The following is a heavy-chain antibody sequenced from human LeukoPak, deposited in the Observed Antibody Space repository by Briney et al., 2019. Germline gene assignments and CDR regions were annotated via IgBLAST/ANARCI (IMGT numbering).Heavy chain of an antibody. CDR2: ISSSSSYI. D-gene: IGHD6-19*01. CDR1: GFTFSSYS. Sequence: GGSLRLSCAASGFTFSSYSMNWVRQAPGKGLEWASSISSSSSYIYYADSVKGRFTISRDNAKNSLYLQMNSLRAEDTAVYYCARQYSSGWYEGLDWFDPWGQGTLVTVSS. J-gene: IGHJ5*02. V-gene: IGHV3-21*01. CDR3: ARQYSSGWYEGLDWFDP.